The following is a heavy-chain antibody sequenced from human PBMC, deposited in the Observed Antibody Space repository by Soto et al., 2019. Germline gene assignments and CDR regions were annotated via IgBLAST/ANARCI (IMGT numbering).Heavy chain of an antibody. CDR1: GFTCSSYA. CDR3: SKDPCSSTSCYRPWFDP. J-gene: IGHJ5*02. D-gene: IGHD2-2*01. Sequence: GGSLRPPCAAPGFTCSSYAMSWVRQAPGKGLEWVSAISGSCCSTYYADSVKGRFTIPRDNSKNTLYLQMNSLRAEDTAVYYCSKDPCSSTSCYRPWFDPWGQGTLVTVSS. V-gene: IGHV3-23*01. CDR2: ISGSCCST.